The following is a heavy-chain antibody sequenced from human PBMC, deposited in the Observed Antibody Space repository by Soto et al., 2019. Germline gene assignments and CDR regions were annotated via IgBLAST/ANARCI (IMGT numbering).Heavy chain of an antibody. CDR2: ISSSSSYI. Sequence: PGGSLRLSCAASGFTFSSYRMNWVRQAPGKGLEWVSSISSSSSYIYYADSVKGRFTISRDNAKNSLYLQMNSLRAEDTAVYYCATLSGGLDAFDFWGQGTMVTV. J-gene: IGHJ3*01. V-gene: IGHV3-21*01. CDR1: GFTFSSYR. CDR3: ATLSGGLDAFDF. D-gene: IGHD2-15*01.